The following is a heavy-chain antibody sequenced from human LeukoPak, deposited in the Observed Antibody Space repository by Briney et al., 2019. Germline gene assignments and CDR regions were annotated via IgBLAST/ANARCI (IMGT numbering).Heavy chain of an antibody. CDR3: AKESTMIVVVREFDY. CDR1: GFTFTNAW. Sequence: GGSLRLSCAASGFTFTNAWMSWVRQAPGKGPEWVGRIKSKTDGGTTDYAAPVKGRFTISRDDSKNTLYLQMNSLRAEDTAVYYCAKESTMIVVVREFDYWGQGTLVTVSS. V-gene: IGHV3-15*01. CDR2: IKSKTDGGTT. J-gene: IGHJ4*02. D-gene: IGHD3-22*01.